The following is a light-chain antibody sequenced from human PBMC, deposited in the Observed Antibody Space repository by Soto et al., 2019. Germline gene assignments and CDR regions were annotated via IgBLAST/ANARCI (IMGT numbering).Light chain of an antibody. CDR1: RIGSSK. CDR3: QQYTSLLSP. V-gene: IGKV3-15*01. CDR2: GAS. J-gene: IGKJ1*01. Sequence: RALMYSSAVVSLFPDEGATLSHRGNRIGSSKLAWYQQKPGQAPRLLIYGASTRATGIPARFSGSGSGTEFTLIISSLQSEDSAVYYCQQYTSLLSPFGQGTNLDIK.